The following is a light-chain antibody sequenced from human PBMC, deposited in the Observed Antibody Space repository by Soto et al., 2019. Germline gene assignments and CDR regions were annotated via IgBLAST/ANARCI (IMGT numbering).Light chain of an antibody. CDR3: SSYTSSSTPV. CDR2: DVS. J-gene: IGLJ2*01. V-gene: IGLV2-14*01. CDR1: SSDVGGYNY. Sequence: QSALTQPASVSGSPGQSITISCTGTSSDVGGYNYVYWYQQHPGKAPQLMIYDVSNRPSGVSNRFSGSKSGNTASLTISGLQAEDEADYDCSSYTSSSTPVFGGGTKLTVL.